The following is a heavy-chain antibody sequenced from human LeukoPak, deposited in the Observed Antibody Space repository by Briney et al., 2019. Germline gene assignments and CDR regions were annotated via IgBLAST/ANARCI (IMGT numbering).Heavy chain of an antibody. CDR2: IIPIFGTT. D-gene: IGHD6-13*01. V-gene: IGHV1-69*06. Sequence: SVKVSCKASGGTFSSYAISWVRQAPGQGLEWMGGIIPIFGTTNYAQKFQDRVTITADKSTSTAYMELSSLRSEDTAVYYCAPIAAAGTGYWGQGTLVTVSS. CDR3: APIAAAGTGY. J-gene: IGHJ4*02. CDR1: GGTFSSYA.